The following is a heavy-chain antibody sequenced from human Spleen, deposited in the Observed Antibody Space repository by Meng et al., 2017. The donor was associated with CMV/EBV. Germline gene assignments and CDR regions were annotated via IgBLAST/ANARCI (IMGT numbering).Heavy chain of an antibody. V-gene: IGHV1-46*01. J-gene: IGHJ6*02. Sequence: TFTSYYMHWVRQAPGQGLEWMGIINPSGGSTSYAQKFQGRVTMTRDTSTSTVYMELSSLRSEDTAVYYCARFWSGYTSYYYYGMDVWGQGTTVTVSS. CDR1: TFTSYY. CDR2: INPSGGST. CDR3: ARFWSGYTSYYYYGMDV. D-gene: IGHD3-3*01.